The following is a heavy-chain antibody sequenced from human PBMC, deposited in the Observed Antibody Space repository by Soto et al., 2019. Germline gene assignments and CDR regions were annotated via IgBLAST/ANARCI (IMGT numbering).Heavy chain of an antibody. V-gene: IGHV1-69*14. Sequence: QVHLVQSGAEVKKPGSSVKVSCKASGGTFSTSSINWLRQAPGQRPEWMGNILPVFGTADYAQKFRDRVTSTADKSTNTAYMELRSLFSEDAAGYYCARGHEYGGNADAFDIWAKGQWSPSHQ. CDR1: GGTFSTSS. D-gene: IGHD4-17*01. CDR2: ILPVFGTA. CDR3: ARGHEYGGNADAFDI. J-gene: IGHJ3*02.